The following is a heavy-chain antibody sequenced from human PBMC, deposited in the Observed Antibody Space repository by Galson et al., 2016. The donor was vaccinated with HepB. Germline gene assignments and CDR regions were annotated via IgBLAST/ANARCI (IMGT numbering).Heavy chain of an antibody. CDR1: GGSIRSNYY. J-gene: IGHJ4*02. V-gene: IGHV4-39*01. D-gene: IGHD2-2*01. CDR2: IHYGGTT. Sequence: SETLSLTCTVSGGSIRSNYYWGWIRQPPGQGLEWIGSIHYGGTTQYNPSLKSRVTMTVDTSKNQFSLNLGSVTAADTALYFCARHTVVPAAMAEWGQGTRVTVSS. CDR3: ARHTVVPAAMAE.